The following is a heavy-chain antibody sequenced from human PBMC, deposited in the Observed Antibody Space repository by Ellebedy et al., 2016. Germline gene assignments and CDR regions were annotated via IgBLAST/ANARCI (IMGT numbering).Heavy chain of an antibody. J-gene: IGHJ4*02. D-gene: IGHD3-22*01. CDR2: IYSGGST. CDR1: GFTVSSNY. V-gene: IGHV3-66*01. CDR3: ARDNGYYDSSGYYYSFDY. Sequence: GGSLRLSCAASGFTVSSNYMSWVRQAPGKGLERVSVIYSGGSTYYADSVKGRFTISRDNSKNTLYLQMNSLRAEDTAVYYCARDNGYYDSSGYYYSFDYWGQGTLVTVSS.